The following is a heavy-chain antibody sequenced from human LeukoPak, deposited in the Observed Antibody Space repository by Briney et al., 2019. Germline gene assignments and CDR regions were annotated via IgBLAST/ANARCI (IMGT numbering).Heavy chain of an antibody. J-gene: IGHJ6*03. CDR2: TYYGSKWYN. Sequence: SQTLSLTCAISGDSVSSNSAAWNWIRQSPSRCLEWLGMTYYGSKWYNDYSVSVKSRITINPDTSKNQFYLQLNSVTPEDTAVYYCARDSSSTEYYYYYYMDVWGKGTTVTVSS. CDR1: GDSVSSNSAA. V-gene: IGHV6-1*01. CDR3: ARDSSSTEYYYYYYMDV. D-gene: IGHD6-6*01.